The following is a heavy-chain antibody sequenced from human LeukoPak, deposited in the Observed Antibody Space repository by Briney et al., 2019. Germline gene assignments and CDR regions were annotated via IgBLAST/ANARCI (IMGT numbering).Heavy chain of an antibody. CDR2: IRYDGSNK. Sequence: PGGSLRLSCAASGFTFSSYGMHWVRQAPAKGLEWVAFIRYDGSNKYYADSVKGRFTISRDNSKNTLCLQMNSLRAEDTAVYYCAKHGPTVAGTGPFYYWGQGTLVTVSS. CDR3: AKHGPTVAGTGPFYY. D-gene: IGHD6-19*01. V-gene: IGHV3-30*02. J-gene: IGHJ4*02. CDR1: GFTFSSYG.